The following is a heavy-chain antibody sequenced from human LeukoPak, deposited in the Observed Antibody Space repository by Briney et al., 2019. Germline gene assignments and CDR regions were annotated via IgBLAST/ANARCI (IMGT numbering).Heavy chain of an antibody. J-gene: IGHJ5*02. D-gene: IGHD5-18*01. CDR3: AKGGYSYGP. CDR1: GGSISSYY. Sequence: ETLSLTCTVSGGSISSYYWSWVRQAPGKGLEWVSAISGSGDSTYYADSVKGRFTISRDNSKNTLYLQMNSLRAEDTAVYYCAKGGYSYGPWGQGTLVTVSS. V-gene: IGHV3-23*01. CDR2: ISGSGDST.